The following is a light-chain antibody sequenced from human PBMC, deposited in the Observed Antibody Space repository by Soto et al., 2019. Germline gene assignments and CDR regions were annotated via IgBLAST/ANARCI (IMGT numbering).Light chain of an antibody. CDR1: QTISRY. J-gene: IGKJ2*01. V-gene: IGKV1-39*01. CDR2: AAS. Sequence: DIQMSQSPTSLSASVRDRVTITCRASQTISRYLNWYQQKPGKAPKLLIFAASSLQGGVPSRFSGSGSGTDFPFTISGRQVKDFAPNYGHRVNGPPSLFGQGPSWRSN. CDR3: HRVNGPPSL.